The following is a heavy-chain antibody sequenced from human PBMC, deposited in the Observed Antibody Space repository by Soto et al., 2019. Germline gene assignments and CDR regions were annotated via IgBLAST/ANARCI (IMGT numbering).Heavy chain of an antibody. V-gene: IGHV1-24*01. CDR1: GYTLTELS. CDR2: FDPEDGET. D-gene: IGHD4-17*01. J-gene: IGHJ4*02. Sequence: ASVKVSCKVSGYTLTELSMHWVRQAPGKGLEWMGGFDPEDGETIYAQKFQGRVTMTEDTSTDTAYMELSSLRSEDTAVYYCATLAPQYSDYVGVGYWGQGTLVTVSS. CDR3: ATLAPQYSDYVGVGY.